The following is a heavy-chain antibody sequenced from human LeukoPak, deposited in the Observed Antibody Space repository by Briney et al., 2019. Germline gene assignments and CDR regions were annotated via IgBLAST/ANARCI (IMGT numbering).Heavy chain of an antibody. J-gene: IGHJ4*02. D-gene: IGHD6-13*01. V-gene: IGHV4-34*01. Sequence: HSETLSLTCAVYGGSFSGYYWSWIRQPPGKGLEWIGEINHSGSTNYNPSLKSRVTISVDTSKNQFSLKLSSVTAADTAVYYCARSPSGSGWYQGGIDYWGQGTLVTVSS. CDR2: INHSGST. CDR3: ARSPSGSGWYQGGIDY. CDR1: GGSFSGYY.